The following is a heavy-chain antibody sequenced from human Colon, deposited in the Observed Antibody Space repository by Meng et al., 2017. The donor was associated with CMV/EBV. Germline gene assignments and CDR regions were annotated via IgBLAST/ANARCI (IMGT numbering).Heavy chain of an antibody. Sequence: ASVKVSCKASGYTFNGFYVHWVRQAPGQGLEWMGWINPLDGDTNYAPKFQGKVTMTRDTSISTAYMDLSSLTSDDTAVYYCVRGTVGANGGYFDSWGQGTLVTVSS. CDR2: INPLDGDT. CDR1: GYTFNGFY. D-gene: IGHD1-26*01. CDR3: VRGTVGANGGYFDS. J-gene: IGHJ4*01. V-gene: IGHV1-2*02.